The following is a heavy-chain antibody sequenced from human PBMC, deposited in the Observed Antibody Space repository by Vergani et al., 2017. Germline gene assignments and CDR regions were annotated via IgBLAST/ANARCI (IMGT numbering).Heavy chain of an antibody. CDR1: GFSFSDHY. CDR3: ARDXRDYNNYPGTFDI. D-gene: IGHD5-24*01. Sequence: QVQLVESGGGLVKPGGSLILSCAASGFSFSDHYMTWIRQAPGKGLEWVSYISTSGNTIEYADSVKGRFSISRDNAKSSLFLQMDSLRAEDTAVYYCARDXRDYNNYPGTFDIWGQGSMVTVSS. J-gene: IGHJ3*02. V-gene: IGHV3-11*01. CDR2: ISTSGNTI.